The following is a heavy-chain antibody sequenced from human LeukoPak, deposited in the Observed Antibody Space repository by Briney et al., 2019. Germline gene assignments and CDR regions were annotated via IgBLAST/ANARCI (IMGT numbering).Heavy chain of an antibody. CDR2: IGISGGGI. Sequence: PGGALRLSCAASGFTFSYSTMYWVRQAPGKGLEWVSIIGISGGGIHYADSVKGRFTISRDNSKNTLYLHMNSLRAEDTAVYYCAIDPNWGVDYWGQGVLVTVSS. J-gene: IGHJ4*02. CDR3: AIDPNWGVDY. CDR1: GFTFSYST. D-gene: IGHD7-27*01. V-gene: IGHV3-23*01.